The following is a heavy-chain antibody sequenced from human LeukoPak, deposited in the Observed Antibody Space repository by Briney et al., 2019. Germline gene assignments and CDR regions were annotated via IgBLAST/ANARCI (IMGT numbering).Heavy chain of an antibody. D-gene: IGHD6-6*01. J-gene: IGHJ5*02. Sequence: GASVKVSCKASGYTFTSYAMHWVRQAPGQRLEWMGWINASNGNTKYSQEFQGRVTMTRDTSISTAYMELSRLRSDDTAVYYCARDRSIAARCCNWFDPWGQGTLVTVSS. V-gene: IGHV1-3*01. CDR3: ARDRSIAARCCNWFDP. CDR1: GYTFTSYA. CDR2: INASNGNT.